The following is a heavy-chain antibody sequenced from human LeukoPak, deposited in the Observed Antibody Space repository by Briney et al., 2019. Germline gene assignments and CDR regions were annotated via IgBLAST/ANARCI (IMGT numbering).Heavy chain of an antibody. V-gene: IGHV1-2*02. CDR1: GYTFTGYY. Sequence: ASVKVSCKASGYTFTGYYMHWVRQAPGQGLEWMGWINPNSGGTNYAQKFQGRVTMTRDTSISPAYMELSRLRSDDTAVYYCARDREYSSGWPYYYYYYGMDVWGQGTTVTVSS. J-gene: IGHJ6*02. CDR3: ARDREYSSGWPYYYYYYGMDV. CDR2: INPNSGGT. D-gene: IGHD6-19*01.